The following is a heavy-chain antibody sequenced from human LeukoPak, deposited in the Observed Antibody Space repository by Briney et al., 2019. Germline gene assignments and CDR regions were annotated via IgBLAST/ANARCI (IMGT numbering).Heavy chain of an antibody. CDR2: ISSSGSTI. V-gene: IGHV3-48*03. CDR3: AREKYYYDSSGYYGY. CDR1: GFTFSSYE. D-gene: IGHD3-22*01. Sequence: GGSLRLSCAASGFTFSSYEMNWVRQAPGKGLEWVSYISSSGSTIYYTDSVKGRFTISRDNAKNSLYLQMNSLRAEDTAVYYCAREKYYYDSSGYYGYWGQGTLVTVSS. J-gene: IGHJ4*02.